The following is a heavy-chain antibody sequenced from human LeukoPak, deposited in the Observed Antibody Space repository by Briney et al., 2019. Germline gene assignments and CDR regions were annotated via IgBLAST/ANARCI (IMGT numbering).Heavy chain of an antibody. Sequence: GESLRLSYAASGFTFSNYWMSWVRQAPGKGLEWVANIKQDGSETYYVDSVKGRFTISRDNAKNSLFLQMNSLTAEDTAVYYCARKGGTRGPLNYWGQGTLVTVSS. D-gene: IGHD2-8*01. CDR1: GFTFSNYW. CDR3: ARKGGTRGPLNY. J-gene: IGHJ4*02. V-gene: IGHV3-7*01. CDR2: IKQDGSET.